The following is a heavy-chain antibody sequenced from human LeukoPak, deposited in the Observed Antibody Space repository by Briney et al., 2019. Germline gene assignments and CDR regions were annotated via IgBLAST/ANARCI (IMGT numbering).Heavy chain of an antibody. J-gene: IGHJ3*02. V-gene: IGHV3-21*01. D-gene: IGHD3-3*02. CDR2: MGSSGTNG. CDR1: GFTFSSYS. CDR3: VRELGAPAAGAFDI. Sequence: GGSLRLSCAGSGFTFSSYSMNWVRQAPGKGLEWVSSMGSSGTNGYYADSVKGRFIISRDNAKNSLFLQMNSLRAEDSALYYCVRELGAPAAGAFDIWGQGTLVTVST.